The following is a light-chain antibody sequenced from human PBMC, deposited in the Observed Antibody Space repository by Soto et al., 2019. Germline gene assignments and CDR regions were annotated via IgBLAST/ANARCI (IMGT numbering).Light chain of an antibody. CDR2: WAS. CDR3: QQYYDVPQT. CDR1: QSILYSPNNKNY. J-gene: IGKJ1*01. Sequence: DIVMTQSPDSMAVSLGERATINCKSSQSILYSPNNKNYLAWYQQKPGQPPKLLIYWASTRESGVPDRFSGSGYGTDFTLTIRSMQDEDVAVYYCQQYYDVPQTFGQGTKVEIK. V-gene: IGKV4-1*01.